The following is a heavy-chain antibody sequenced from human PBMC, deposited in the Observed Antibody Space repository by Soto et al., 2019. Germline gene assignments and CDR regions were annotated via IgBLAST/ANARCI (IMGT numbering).Heavy chain of an antibody. CDR3: ARNDILTGREFDP. J-gene: IGHJ5*02. Sequence: GASVKVSCKASGYTFISYAMYWVRQAPGQRLEWMGWINAGNGNTKYSQKFQGRVTITRDTSASTAYMELSSLRSEDTAVYYCARNDILTGREFDPWGQGTLVTVSS. CDR2: INAGNGNT. V-gene: IGHV1-3*01. D-gene: IGHD3-9*01. CDR1: GYTFISYA.